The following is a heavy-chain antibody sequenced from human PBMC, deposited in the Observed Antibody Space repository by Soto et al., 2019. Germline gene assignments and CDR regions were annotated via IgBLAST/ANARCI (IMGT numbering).Heavy chain of an antibody. CDR3: ARLKKEYSGRYRSWFDP. CDR1: GGSISSSSYY. D-gene: IGHD1-26*01. V-gene: IGHV4-39*01. J-gene: IGHJ5*02. Sequence: SETLSLTCTVSGGSISSSSYYWGWTRQPPGKGLEWIGSIYYSGSTYYNPSLKSRVTISVDTSKNQFSLKLSSVTAADTAVYYCARLKKEYSGRYRSWFDPWGQGTLVTVSS. CDR2: IYYSGST.